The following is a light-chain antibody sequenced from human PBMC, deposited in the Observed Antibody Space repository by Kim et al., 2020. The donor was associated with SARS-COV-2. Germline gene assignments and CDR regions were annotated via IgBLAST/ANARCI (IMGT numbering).Light chain of an antibody. Sequence: SVAPGQTASITCSGDKFGDKDACWYQQKSVQSPVLVIYQDSKRPSGIPERFSGSNSGNTATLTISGTQAMDEADYYCQAWDSSTVVFGGGTQLTVL. J-gene: IGLJ2*01. CDR3: QAWDSSTVV. CDR2: QDS. CDR1: KFGDKD. V-gene: IGLV3-1*01.